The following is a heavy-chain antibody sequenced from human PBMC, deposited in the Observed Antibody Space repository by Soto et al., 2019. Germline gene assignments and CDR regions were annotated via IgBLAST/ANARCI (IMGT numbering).Heavy chain of an antibody. CDR2: VSGYNGHT. CDR3: ARLVGPTSSDNWFDP. Sequence: QVKLEQSGGEVKKPGASVKVSSKASGYTFLSYGITWVRQAPGQGLEWMGWVSGYNGHTNYAQKFQGRVTMTRDMATATAYMELRNLRSDDTAVYYCARLVGPTSSDNWFDPWGQGTLVTVSA. CDR1: GYTFLSYG. J-gene: IGHJ5*02. V-gene: IGHV1-18*01. D-gene: IGHD1-26*01.